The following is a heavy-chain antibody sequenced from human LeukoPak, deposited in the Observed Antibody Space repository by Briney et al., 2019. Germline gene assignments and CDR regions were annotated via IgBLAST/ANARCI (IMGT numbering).Heavy chain of an antibody. J-gene: IGHJ4*02. D-gene: IGHD6-13*01. CDR1: GYTFTSYY. Sequence: ASVKVSCKASGYTFTSYYMHWVRQPPGQGLEWMGIINPSGGSTSYAQKFQGRVTMTRDTSTSTVYMELSSLRSEDTAVYYCAASIAAAGTFDYWGQGTLVTVSS. V-gene: IGHV1-46*01. CDR3: AASIAAAGTFDY. CDR2: INPSGGST.